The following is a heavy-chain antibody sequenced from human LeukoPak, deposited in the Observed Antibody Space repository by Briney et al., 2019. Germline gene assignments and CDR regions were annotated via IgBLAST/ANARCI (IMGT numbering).Heavy chain of an antibody. J-gene: IGHJ4*02. CDR1: GYTFTNHN. Sequence: ASVKVSCKASGYTFTNHNIAWVRQAPGQGLEWVGWISPYNGNTKYAQKFQGRVTMTTDTSTSTAYIELRSLTFDDTAIYYCARDGYFDYWGQGTLVTVSS. CDR2: ISPYNGNT. V-gene: IGHV1-18*01. CDR3: ARDGYFDY.